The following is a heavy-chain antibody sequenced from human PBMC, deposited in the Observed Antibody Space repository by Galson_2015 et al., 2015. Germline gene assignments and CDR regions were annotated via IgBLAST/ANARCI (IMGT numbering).Heavy chain of an antibody. CDR2: INQDGSEK. D-gene: IGHD1-1*01. V-gene: IGHV3-7*03. Sequence: SLRLSCAGSGFTFSSHWMNWVRQAPGKGLEWVANINQDGSEKYYVDSVEGRFTISRDNARNSLYLQMNSLRAEDTAVYYCARDHVANGIIFDSWGQGTLVTVSS. J-gene: IGHJ4*02. CDR1: GFTFSSHW. CDR3: ARDHVANGIIFDS.